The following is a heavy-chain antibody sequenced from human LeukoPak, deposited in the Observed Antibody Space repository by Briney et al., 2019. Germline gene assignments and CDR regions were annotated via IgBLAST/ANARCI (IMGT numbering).Heavy chain of an antibody. J-gene: IGHJ6*03. CDR2: IYPGDSDT. D-gene: IGHD3-3*01. Sequence: GESLKISCKGSGYSFTSYWIGWVRQLPGKGLEWMGIIYPGDSDTRYSPSFQGQVTISADKSISTAYLQWSTLKASDTAMYYCARQAQDYDFLSGYLGAGYYYYYMDVWGKGTTVTVSS. CDR3: ARQAQDYDFLSGYLGAGYYYYYMDV. CDR1: GYSFTSYW. V-gene: IGHV5-51*01.